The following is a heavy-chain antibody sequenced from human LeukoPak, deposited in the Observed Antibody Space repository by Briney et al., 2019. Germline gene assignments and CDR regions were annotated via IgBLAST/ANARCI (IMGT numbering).Heavy chain of an antibody. J-gene: IGHJ4*02. D-gene: IGHD3-22*01. CDR2: INHSGST. CDR3: ASSYYYDSSGYRIFDY. V-gene: IGHV4-34*01. CDR1: GGSFSGYY. Sequence: SETLSLTCAVYGGSFSGYYWSWIRQPPGKGLEWIGEINHSGSTNYNPSLKSRVTISVGTSKNQFSLKLSSVTAADTAVYYCASSYYYDSSGYRIFDYWGQGTLVTVSS.